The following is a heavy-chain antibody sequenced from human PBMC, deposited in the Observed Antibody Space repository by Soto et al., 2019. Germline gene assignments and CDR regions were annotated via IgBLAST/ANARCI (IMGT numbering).Heavy chain of an antibody. J-gene: IGHJ6*02. CDR2: INHSGST. CDR3: ARTQVTTGYGMDV. V-gene: IGHV4-34*01. D-gene: IGHD4-4*01. CDR1: DGSFSGYC. Sequence: LEILSLTCAVYDGSFSGYCWSWIRQPPGKGLEWIGEINHSGSTNYSTSLKTRLTISKDTSKNQVVLTMTNMDPVDTATYYCARTQVTTGYGMDVWGQGTTVTVSS.